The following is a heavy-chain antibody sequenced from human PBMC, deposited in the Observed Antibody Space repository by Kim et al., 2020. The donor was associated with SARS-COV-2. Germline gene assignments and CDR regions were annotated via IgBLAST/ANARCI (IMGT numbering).Heavy chain of an antibody. CDR2: INPSGGST. J-gene: IGHJ5*02. CDR1: GYTFTSYY. D-gene: IGHD3-10*01. CDR3: ARVRPSMVRGRSWFDP. Sequence: ASVKVSCKASGYTFTSYYMHWVRQAPGQGLEWMGIINPSGGSTSYAQKFQGRVTMTRDTSTSTVYMELSSLRSEDTAVYYCARVRPSMVRGRSWFDPWGQETLVTVSS. V-gene: IGHV1-46*01.